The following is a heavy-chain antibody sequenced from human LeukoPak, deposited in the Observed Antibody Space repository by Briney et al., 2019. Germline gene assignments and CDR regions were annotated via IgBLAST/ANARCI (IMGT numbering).Heavy chain of an antibody. CDR1: GYTFTGYY. CDR3: ARLIDVVVPAAIHGWFDP. V-gene: IGHV1-2*02. D-gene: IGHD2-2*02. Sequence: ASVKLSCKASGYTFTGYYMHSVRQAPGQGLEWLGWIHPNSGGTNYAQKFQGRVTMTRDTSISTAYMELSRRRSDDTAVYYCARLIDVVVPAAIHGWFDPWGQGTLVTVSS. J-gene: IGHJ5*02. CDR2: IHPNSGGT.